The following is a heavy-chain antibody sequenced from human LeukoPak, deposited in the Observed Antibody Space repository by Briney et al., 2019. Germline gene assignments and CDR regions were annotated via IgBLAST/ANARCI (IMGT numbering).Heavy chain of an antibody. Sequence: ASVKVSCKASGGTFSSYAISWVRQAPGQVLEWMGRIIPILGIANYAQKFQGRVTITADKSTSTAYMELSSLRSEDTAVYYCARRPAYYYDSSGLNDAFDIWGQGTMVTVSS. D-gene: IGHD3-22*01. CDR3: ARRPAYYYDSSGLNDAFDI. J-gene: IGHJ3*02. CDR2: IIPILGIA. V-gene: IGHV1-69*04. CDR1: GGTFSSYA.